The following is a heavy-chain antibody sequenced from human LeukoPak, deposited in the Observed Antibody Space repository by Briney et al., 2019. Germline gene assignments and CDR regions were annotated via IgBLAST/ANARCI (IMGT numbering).Heavy chain of an antibody. V-gene: IGHV3-33*01. Sequence: PGGSLRLSCAASGFTFSSHGMHWVRQAPGKGLEWVAVIWYDGSNKYYADSVKGRFTISRDNSKNTVYLQMNSLRAEDTAVYYCASRGGRYCSSTSCYDFDYWGQGTLVTVSS. CDR2: IWYDGSNK. CDR3: ASRGGRYCSSTSCYDFDY. CDR1: GFTFSSHG. D-gene: IGHD2-2*01. J-gene: IGHJ4*02.